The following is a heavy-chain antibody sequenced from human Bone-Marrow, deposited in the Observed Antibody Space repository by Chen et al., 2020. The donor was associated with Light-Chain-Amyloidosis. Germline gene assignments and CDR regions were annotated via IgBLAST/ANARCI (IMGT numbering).Heavy chain of an antibody. CDR3: ARGRGGGWGSYYD. CDR2: INHSGST. J-gene: IGHJ4*02. D-gene: IGHD1-26*01. V-gene: IGHV4-34*01. CDR1: GGSFSGYY. Sequence: QVQLQQWGAGLLKPSETLSLTCAVYGGSFSGYYWSWIRQPPGKGLEWIGEINHSGSTNYNPSLKSRLTISVDTSKKQLSRKLSSVTAADTAVYYCARGRGGGWGSYYDWGQGTLVTVSS.